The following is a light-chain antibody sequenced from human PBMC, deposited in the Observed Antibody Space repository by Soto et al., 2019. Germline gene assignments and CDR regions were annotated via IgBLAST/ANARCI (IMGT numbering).Light chain of an antibody. CDR1: QSVGSDY. J-gene: IGKJ1*01. Sequence: EIVLTQSPGTLALSPGERATLSCRASQSVGSDYLAWYQQKPGQAPRILIFGASGRATGIPDRCSGSGSGTDFTLTISRLDLEDFAVYYGQQYGSLSWTFGQGTEVEIK. V-gene: IGKV3-20*01. CDR3: QQYGSLSWT. CDR2: GAS.